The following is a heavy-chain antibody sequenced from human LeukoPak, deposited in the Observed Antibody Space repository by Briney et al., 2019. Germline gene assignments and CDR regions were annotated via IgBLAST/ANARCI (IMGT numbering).Heavy chain of an antibody. CDR1: GFTFSSYD. CDR2: IGTAGDP. V-gene: IGHV3-13*05. D-gene: IGHD6-19*01. J-gene: IGHJ4*02. CDR3: VRASRGWYYFDY. Sequence: PGGSLRLSCAASGFTFSSYDMHWARQVTGKGLEWVSAIGTAGDPSYPGSVKGRFTISREIAKNSLYLQMNSLRDGDTAVYYCVRASRGWYYFDYWGQGTLVTVSS.